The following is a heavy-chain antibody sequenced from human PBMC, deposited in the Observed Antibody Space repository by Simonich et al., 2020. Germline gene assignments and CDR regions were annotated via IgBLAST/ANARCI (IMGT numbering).Heavy chain of an antibody. CDR2: ISSSSSYI. V-gene: IGHV3-21*01. D-gene: IGHD6-13*01. CDR1: GFTFSSYS. J-gene: IGHJ4*02. Sequence: EVQLVESGGGLVKPGGSLRLSCAASGFTFSSYSMNWVRQAPEEGLEWVSSISSSSSYIYYADSVKGRLTISRDNAKNSLSLQMNSLRAEDTAVYYCARARGDSSSWYFDYWGQGTLVTVSS. CDR3: ARARGDSSSWYFDY.